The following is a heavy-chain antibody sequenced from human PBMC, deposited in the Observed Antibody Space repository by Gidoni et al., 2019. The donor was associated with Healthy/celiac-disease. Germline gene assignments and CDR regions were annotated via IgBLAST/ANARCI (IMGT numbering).Heavy chain of an antibody. CDR1: GYTFTGYY. D-gene: IGHD5-12*01. CDR2: INPTLGGT. Sequence: QVQLVQSGAEVKKPGASGKVSCKASGYTFTGYYMHWVRPAPGQGLDWMGWINPTLGGTNYAQKFQGRVTMTRATSISTAYLELSRLRSDDTAVYYCARQLVSGYDSPWGQGTLVTVSS. J-gene: IGHJ4*02. CDR3: ARQLVSGYDSP. V-gene: IGHV1-2*02.